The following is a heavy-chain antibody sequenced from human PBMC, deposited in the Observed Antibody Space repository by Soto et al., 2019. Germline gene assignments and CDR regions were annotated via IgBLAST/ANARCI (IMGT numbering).Heavy chain of an antibody. D-gene: IGHD6-13*01. CDR2: INAGNGNT. J-gene: IGHJ6*03. CDR3: ARDAIAAGYYYYLDV. V-gene: IGHV1-3*01. CDR1: GYTFTSYA. Sequence: GASVKVSCKASGYTFTSYAMHWVRQAPGQRLEWMGWINAGNGNTKYSQKFQGRVTITRDTSASTAYMELSSLRSEDTAVYYCARDAIAAGYYYYLDVWGKGTTVTVSS.